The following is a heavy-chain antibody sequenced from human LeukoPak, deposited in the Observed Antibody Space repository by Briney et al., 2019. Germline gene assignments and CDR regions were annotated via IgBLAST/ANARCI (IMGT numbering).Heavy chain of an antibody. CDR2: ISSSSTI. J-gene: IGHJ5*02. CDR3: ARGADVVSSNSRGWFDP. D-gene: IGHD4-23*01. Sequence: GGSLRLSCAASGFTFSSYSMNWVRQAPGKGLEWVSYISSSSTIYYADSVKGRFTISRDNAKNSLYLQMNSLRAEDTAVYYCARGADVVSSNSRGWFDPWGQGTLVTVSS. CDR1: GFTFSSYS. V-gene: IGHV3-48*04.